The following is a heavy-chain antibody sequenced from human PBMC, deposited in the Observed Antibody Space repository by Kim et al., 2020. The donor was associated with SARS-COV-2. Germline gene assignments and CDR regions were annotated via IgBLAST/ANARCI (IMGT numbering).Heavy chain of an antibody. CDR3: TKHSGWSHDS. Sequence: TNYNPSLKSRVTTSVDTSKNQFSLKLSSMTAADTAVYFCTKHSGWSHDSWGQGTLVTVSS. D-gene: IGHD6-19*01. V-gene: IGHV4-59*08. J-gene: IGHJ5*01. CDR2: T.